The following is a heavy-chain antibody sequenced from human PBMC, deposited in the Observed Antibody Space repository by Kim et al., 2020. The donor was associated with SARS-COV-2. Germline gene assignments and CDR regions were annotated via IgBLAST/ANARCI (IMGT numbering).Heavy chain of an antibody. CDR1: GGTFSSYA. Sequence: SVKVSCKASGGTFSSYAISWVRQAPGQGLEWMGGIIPIFGTANYAQKFQGRVTITADESTSTAYMELSSLRSEDTAVYYCASGKGSYRYMSPNLDYWGQGTLVTVSS. CDR3: ASGKGSYRYMSPNLDY. J-gene: IGHJ4*02. CDR2: IIPIFGTA. D-gene: IGHD3-16*02. V-gene: IGHV1-69*13.